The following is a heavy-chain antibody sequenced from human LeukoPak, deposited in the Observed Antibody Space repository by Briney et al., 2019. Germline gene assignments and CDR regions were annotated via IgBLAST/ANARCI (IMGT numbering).Heavy chain of an antibody. Sequence: GGSLRLSCAASGFTFNKVWMSWVRQAPGKGLEWIARIKSKKDGGTTDYAVPVKGRFTVSREDSENTLYLQMSSLQTEDTAVYYCATDPLFTRPDFDHWGQGTLVTVAS. CDR1: GFTFNKVW. J-gene: IGHJ4*02. CDR2: IKSKKDGGTT. V-gene: IGHV3-15*01. CDR3: ATDPLFTRPDFDH.